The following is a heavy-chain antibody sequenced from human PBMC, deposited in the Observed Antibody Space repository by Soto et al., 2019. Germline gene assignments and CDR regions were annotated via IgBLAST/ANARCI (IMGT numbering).Heavy chain of an antibody. CDR1: GGSFSGYY. CDR2: INHSGST. V-gene: IGHV4-34*01. Sequence: ASETLSLTCAVYGGSFSGYYWSWIRQPPGKGLEWIGEINHSGSTNYNPSLKSRVTISVDTSKNQFSLKLSSVTAADTAVYYCAGSPPYDILTGSFDYWGQGTLVTVSS. D-gene: IGHD3-9*01. J-gene: IGHJ4*02. CDR3: AGSPPYDILTGSFDY.